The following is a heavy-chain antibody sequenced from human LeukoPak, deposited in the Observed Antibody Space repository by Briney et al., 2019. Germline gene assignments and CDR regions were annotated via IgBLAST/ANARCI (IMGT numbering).Heavy chain of an antibody. CDR1: GYTFTDYY. CDR2: INPSSGGT. Sequence: ASVKVSCKASGYTFTDYYIHWVRQAPGQGLEWMGWINPSSGGTDYVQRFQGRVTMTRDTSITTAYMEVSRLGSDDTALYYCARDLLHESFDYWGQGTLVTVSS. V-gene: IGHV1-2*02. CDR3: ARDLLHESFDY. J-gene: IGHJ4*02.